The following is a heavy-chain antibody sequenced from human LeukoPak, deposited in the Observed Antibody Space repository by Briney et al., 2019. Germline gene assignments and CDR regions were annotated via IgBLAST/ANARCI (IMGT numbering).Heavy chain of an antibody. CDR1: GFTVSSSY. Sequence: GGSLRLSCAASGFTVSSSYMTWVRQAPGKGLEWVSVVYSVGSTYYADSVKGRFTISRDNSKNSLYLQMNSLRAEDTAVYFCARDSRSAAAGDYLGQGILVTVSS. CDR2: VYSVGST. CDR3: ARDSRSAAAGDY. J-gene: IGHJ4*02. V-gene: IGHV3-66*01. D-gene: IGHD6-13*01.